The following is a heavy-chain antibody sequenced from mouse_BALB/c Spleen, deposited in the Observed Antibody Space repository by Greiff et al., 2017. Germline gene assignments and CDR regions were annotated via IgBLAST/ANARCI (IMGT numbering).Heavy chain of an antibody. Sequence: VQLQQSGAELAKPGASVKMSCKASGYTFTSYWMHWVKQRPGQGLEWIGYINPSTGYTEYNQKFKDKATLTSDKSSSTAYMQLSSLTSEDSAVYYCARKGDYFSWFAYWGQGTLVTVSA. D-gene: IGHD2-4*01. J-gene: IGHJ3*01. CDR3: ARKGDYFSWFAY. V-gene: IGHV1-7*01. CDR2: INPSTGYT. CDR1: GYTFTSYW.